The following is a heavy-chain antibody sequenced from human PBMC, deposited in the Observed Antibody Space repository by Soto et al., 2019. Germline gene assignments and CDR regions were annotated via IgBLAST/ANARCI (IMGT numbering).Heavy chain of an antibody. CDR1: GFTVSTKS. V-gene: IGHV3-66*01. D-gene: IGHD3-16*01. CDR2: IYSGGST. J-gene: IGHJ4*02. CDR3: ARDPWAADY. Sequence: EVQLVESGGGLVQPGGSLRLSCAASGFTVSTKSMSWVRQAPGKGLEWVSVIYSGGSTFYADSVRGRFTISRDNSKNTVNLQMNSLRAEDKAVYYCARDPWAADYWGQGTLVTVSS.